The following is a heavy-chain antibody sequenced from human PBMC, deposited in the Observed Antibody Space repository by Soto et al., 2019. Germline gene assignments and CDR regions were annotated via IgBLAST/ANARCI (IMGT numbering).Heavy chain of an antibody. D-gene: IGHD5-12*01. J-gene: IGHJ4*02. CDR2: IFYSGST. Sequence: SETLSLTCTVSGGSISSGGYYWSWIRQHPGKGLEWIGYIFYSGSTYYNPSLKSRVTISVDTSKNQFSLKLSSVTAADTAVYYCARQGDILSLDYWGQGTLVTVSS. CDR1: GGSISSGGYY. V-gene: IGHV4-31*03. CDR3: ARQGDILSLDY.